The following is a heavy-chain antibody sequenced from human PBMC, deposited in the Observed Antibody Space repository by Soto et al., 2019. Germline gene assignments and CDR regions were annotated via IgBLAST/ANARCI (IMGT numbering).Heavy chain of an antibody. CDR1: GGSISSYY. Sequence: SETLSLTCTVSGGSISSYYWSWIRQPPGKGLEWIGYIYYSGSTNYNPSLKSRVTISVDTSKNQFSLKLSSVTAADTAVYYCARHSTVTTFAYWGQGTLVTVSS. D-gene: IGHD4-17*01. V-gene: IGHV4-59*08. CDR3: ARHSTVTTFAY. CDR2: IYYSGST. J-gene: IGHJ4*02.